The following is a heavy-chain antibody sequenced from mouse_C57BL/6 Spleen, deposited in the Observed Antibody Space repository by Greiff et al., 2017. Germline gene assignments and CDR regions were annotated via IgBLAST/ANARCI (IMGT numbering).Heavy chain of an antibody. CDR2: IYPGSGST. CDR1: GYTFTSYW. V-gene: IGHV1-55*01. J-gene: IGHJ2*01. Sequence: QVQLKQPGAELVKPGASVKMSCKASGYTFTSYWITWVKQRPGQGLEWIGDIYPGSGSTNYNEKFKSKATLTVDTSSSTAYMQLSSLTSEDSAVXYCATYDGYSGCDDWGQGTTLTVSS. CDR3: ATYDGYSGCDD. D-gene: IGHD2-3*01.